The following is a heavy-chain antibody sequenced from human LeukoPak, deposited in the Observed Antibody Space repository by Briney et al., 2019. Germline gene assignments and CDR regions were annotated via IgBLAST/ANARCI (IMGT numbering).Heavy chain of an antibody. Sequence: GGSLRLSCEASGFTFSTYAMHWVRQAPGKGLEWVALISHDGSDKNYADSVKGRFTISRDNSKNTLYLQMNSLRAEDTAVYYCARERIWFGELPKFSTHWYFDLWGRGTLVTVSS. CDR1: GFTFSTYA. CDR2: ISHDGSDK. V-gene: IGHV3-30*03. CDR3: ARERIWFGELPKFSTHWYFDL. J-gene: IGHJ2*01. D-gene: IGHD3-10*01.